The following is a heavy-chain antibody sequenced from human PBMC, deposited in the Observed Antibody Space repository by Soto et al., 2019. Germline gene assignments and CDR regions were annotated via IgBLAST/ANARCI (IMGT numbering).Heavy chain of an antibody. Sequence: QVQLQESGPGLVKSSQTLSLTCTVYGGSISSGGYYCSWIRQHPGKGLEWIVYIYNSGSTYYNTSQKSRVNITADTSKTQFSLTLSSVNTAETAVYYCARDQAHWGQGTLVTVSS. CDR1: GGSISSGGYY. V-gene: IGHV4-31*03. CDR3: ARDQAH. J-gene: IGHJ4*02. CDR2: IYNSGST.